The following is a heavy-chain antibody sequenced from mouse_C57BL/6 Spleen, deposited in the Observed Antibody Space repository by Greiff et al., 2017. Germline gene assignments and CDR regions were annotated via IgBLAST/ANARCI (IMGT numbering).Heavy chain of an antibody. V-gene: IGHV5-17*01. J-gene: IGHJ2*01. CDR2: ISSGSSTI. Sequence: EVQVVESGGGLVKPGGSLKLSCAASGFTFSDYGMHWVRQAPEKGLEWVAYISSGSSTIYYADTVKGRFTISRDNAKNTLFLQMTSLRSEDTAMYYCARAIYDGYYDYFDYWGQGTTLTVSS. CDR3: ARAIYDGYYDYFDY. D-gene: IGHD2-3*01. CDR1: GFTFSDYG.